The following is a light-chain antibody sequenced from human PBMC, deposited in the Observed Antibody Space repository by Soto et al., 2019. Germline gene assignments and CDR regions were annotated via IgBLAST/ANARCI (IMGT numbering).Light chain of an antibody. CDR2: SNS. V-gene: IGLV1-44*01. CDR1: SSNIGSNT. J-gene: IGLJ1*01. Sequence: QSVLTQPPSASGTPGQRVTISCSGSSSNIGSNTVNWYQHLPGTAPKLLIYSNSERPSGVPDRFSASKSGTSASLAISGLQSEDEADYYCAAWHDSPNGLYVFGTGIKLTVL. CDR3: AAWHDSPNGLYV.